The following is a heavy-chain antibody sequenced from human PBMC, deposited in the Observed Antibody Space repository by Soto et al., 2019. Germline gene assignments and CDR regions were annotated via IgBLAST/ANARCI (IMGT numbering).Heavy chain of an antibody. CDR1: GGTFSSSG. V-gene: IGHV1-69*11. CDR2: IVPSLDTT. Sequence: QVHLVQSGTEVKKPGSSVKVSCKASGGTFSSSGFSWVRQAPGQGLEWMGMIVPSLDTTNYAQKFQARVTSTADEGTSTAYMEVRSLRSEDTAVYDWARWPQPRYTDDPYAVDVWGQGTRVIVSS. CDR3: ARWPQPRYTDDPYAVDV. D-gene: IGHD1-20*01. J-gene: IGHJ6*02.